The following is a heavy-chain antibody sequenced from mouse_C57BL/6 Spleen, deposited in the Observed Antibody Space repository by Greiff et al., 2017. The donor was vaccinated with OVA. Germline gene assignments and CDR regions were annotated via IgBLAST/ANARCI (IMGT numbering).Heavy chain of an antibody. CDR3: ARDQTTVDYFDY. Sequence: DVKLVESGGGLVKPGGSLKLSCAASGFTFSSYAMSWVRQTPEKRLEWVATISDGGSYTYYPDNVKGRFTISRDNAKNNLYLQMSHLKSEDTAMYYCARDQTTVDYFDYWGQGTTLTVSS. V-gene: IGHV5-4*01. CDR1: GFTFSSYA. J-gene: IGHJ2*01. D-gene: IGHD1-1*01. CDR2: ISDGGSYT.